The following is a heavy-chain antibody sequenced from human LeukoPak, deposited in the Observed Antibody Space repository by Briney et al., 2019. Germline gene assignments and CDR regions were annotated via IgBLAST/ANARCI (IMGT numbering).Heavy chain of an antibody. D-gene: IGHD6-13*01. J-gene: IGHJ6*02. CDR2: IYYSGST. Sequence: SETLSLTCTVSGGSISSYYWSWIRQPPGKGLEGIGYIYYSGSTNYNPSLKSRVTISVDTSKNQFSLKLSSVTAADTAVYYCAREVVAAAGRYYYGMDVWGQGTTVTVSS. CDR1: GGSISSYY. V-gene: IGHV4-59*01. CDR3: AREVVAAAGRYYYGMDV.